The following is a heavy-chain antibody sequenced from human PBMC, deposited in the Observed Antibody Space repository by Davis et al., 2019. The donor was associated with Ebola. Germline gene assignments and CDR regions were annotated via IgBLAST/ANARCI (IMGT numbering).Heavy chain of an antibody. Sequence: PSETLSLTCTVSGGSVSSGSYYWSWIRQPPGKGLEWIGYIYYSGSTNYNPSLKSRVTISVDTSKNQFSLKLSSVTAADTAVYYCARDSSGSNWFDPWGQGTLVTVSS. CDR3: ARDSSGSNWFDP. D-gene: IGHD3-22*01. J-gene: IGHJ5*02. CDR2: IYYSGST. CDR1: GGSVSSGSYY. V-gene: IGHV4-61*01.